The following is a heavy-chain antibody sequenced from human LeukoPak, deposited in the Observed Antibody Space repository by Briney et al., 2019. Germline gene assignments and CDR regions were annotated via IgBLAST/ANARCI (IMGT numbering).Heavy chain of an antibody. D-gene: IGHD3-16*01. J-gene: IGHJ2*01. CDR3: AKASLLGAYWYFDL. V-gene: IGHV3-30*18. Sequence: GRSPRLSCAASGFTFSSYGMHWVRQAPGKGLEWVAVISYDGSNKYYADSVKGRFTISRDNSKNTLYLQMNSLRAEDTAVYYCAKASLLGAYWYFDLWGRGTLVTVSS. CDR1: GFTFSSYG. CDR2: ISYDGSNK.